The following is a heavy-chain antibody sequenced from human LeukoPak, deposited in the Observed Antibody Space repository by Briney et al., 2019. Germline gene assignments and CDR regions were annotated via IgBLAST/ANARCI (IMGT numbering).Heavy chain of an antibody. J-gene: IGHJ4*02. D-gene: IGHD1-26*01. CDR2: INPNSGDT. Sequence: ASVMVSCMASGYTFIVYYIHWVRQPPGQGLEWMGWINPNSGDTNYAQKFQGRVTVTRDTSISTAFMELNRLTSDDTAAYYCAREGAGGSWAGYWGRGTLVTVSS. V-gene: IGHV1-2*02. CDR3: AREGAGGSWAGY. CDR1: GYTFIVYY.